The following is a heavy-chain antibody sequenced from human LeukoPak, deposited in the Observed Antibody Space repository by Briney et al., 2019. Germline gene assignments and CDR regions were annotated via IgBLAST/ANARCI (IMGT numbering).Heavy chain of an antibody. J-gene: IGHJ1*01. Sequence: ASVKVSCKASGGTFSRHTISWVRQSPGQGLEWMGGITPMFGTSSYAQKFRGRVTITADESTSTAYVELSSLRSEDTAVYYCARDSSEFRSLLFHWGQGTLVTVSS. D-gene: IGHD1-14*01. V-gene: IGHV1-69*13. CDR2: ITPMFGTS. CDR3: ARDSSEFRSLLFH. CDR1: GGTFSRHT.